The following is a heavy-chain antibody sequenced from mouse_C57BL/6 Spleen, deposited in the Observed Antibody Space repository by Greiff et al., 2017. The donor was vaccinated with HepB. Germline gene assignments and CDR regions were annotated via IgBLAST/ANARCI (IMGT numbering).Heavy chain of an antibody. Sequence: EVKLQESGPELVKPGASVKIPCKASGYTFTDYNMDWVKQSHGKSLEWIGDINPNNGGTIYNQKFKGKATLTVDKSSSTAYMELRSLTSEDTAVYYCARRSYDYDGYFDVWGTGTTVTVSS. CDR1: GYTFTDYN. D-gene: IGHD2-4*01. V-gene: IGHV1-18*01. CDR2: INPNNGGT. J-gene: IGHJ1*03. CDR3: ARRSYDYDGYFDV.